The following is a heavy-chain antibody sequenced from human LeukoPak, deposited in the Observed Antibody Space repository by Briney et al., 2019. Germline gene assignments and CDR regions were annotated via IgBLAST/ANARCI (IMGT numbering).Heavy chain of an antibody. CDR1: GGSISSYY. Sequence: SETLSLTCTVSGGSISSYYWSWIRQPPGKGLEWIGYIYYSGSTNYNPSLKSRVTISVDTSKNQFSLKLSSVTAADTAVYYCARVSGSSGWPQVQFDYWGQGTLVTVSS. D-gene: IGHD6-19*01. CDR3: ARVSGSSGWPQVQFDY. V-gene: IGHV4-59*01. CDR2: IYYSGST. J-gene: IGHJ4*02.